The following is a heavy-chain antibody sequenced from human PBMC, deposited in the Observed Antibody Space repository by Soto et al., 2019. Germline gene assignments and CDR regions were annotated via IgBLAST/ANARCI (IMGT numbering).Heavy chain of an antibody. D-gene: IGHD2-15*01. J-gene: IGHJ4*02. CDR1: GGSVNSTNYN. Sequence: PSETLSLTCTVSGGSVNSTNYNWGWIRQPPGKGLEWIGSIYNSASTYYNPSLKSRVTISVDTSRNQFSLNLNSVTAADTAMYFCGRVVIAATPHCDVDFWGQGTLVTVSS. V-gene: IGHV4-39*01. CDR2: IYNSAST. CDR3: GRVVIAATPHCDVDF.